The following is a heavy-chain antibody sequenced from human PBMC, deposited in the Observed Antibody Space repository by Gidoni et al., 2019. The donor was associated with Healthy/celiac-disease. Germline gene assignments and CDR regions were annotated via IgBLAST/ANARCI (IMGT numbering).Heavy chain of an antibody. V-gene: IGHV1-46*01. Sequence: QVQLVQSGAEVKQPGASVKVSCKASGYTFTSYYMHWVRQAPGQGLEWMGIINPSGGSTSYAQKFQGRVTMTRDTSTSTVYMELSSLRSEDTAVYYGARDPGEYNRWFDPWGQGTLVTVSS. CDR2: INPSGGST. CDR1: GYTFTSYY. CDR3: ARDPGEYNRWFDP. J-gene: IGHJ5*02. D-gene: IGHD4-17*01.